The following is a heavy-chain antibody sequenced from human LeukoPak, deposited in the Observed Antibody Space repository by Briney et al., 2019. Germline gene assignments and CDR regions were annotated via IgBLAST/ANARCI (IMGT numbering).Heavy chain of an antibody. D-gene: IGHD3-22*01. J-gene: IGHJ1*01. CDR3: ASNLIDYYDSSGSGYFQH. CDR1: GGSISSGSYY. Sequence: SETLSLTCTVSGGSISSGSYYWSWIRQPPGKGLEWIGYIYYSGSTNYNPSLKSRVTISVDTSKNQFSLKLSSVTAADTAVYYCASNLIDYYDSSGSGYFQHWGQGTLVTVSS. CDR2: IYYSGST. V-gene: IGHV4-61*01.